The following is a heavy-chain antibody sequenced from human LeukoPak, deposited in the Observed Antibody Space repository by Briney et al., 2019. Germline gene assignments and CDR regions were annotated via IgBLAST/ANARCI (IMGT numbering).Heavy chain of an antibody. J-gene: IGHJ4*02. CDR3: ANYGSGTGGLDY. D-gene: IGHD3-10*01. CDR2: IYGGDTT. V-gene: IGHV3-23*03. CDR1: GFTFSSYA. Sequence: PGGSLRLSCAASGFTFSSYAMSWVRQAPGKGLEWVSVIYGGDTTHYADSVRGRFTISRDNSKNTLYLQMNNLRAEDTALYFCANYGSGTGGLDYWGQGTLVTVSS.